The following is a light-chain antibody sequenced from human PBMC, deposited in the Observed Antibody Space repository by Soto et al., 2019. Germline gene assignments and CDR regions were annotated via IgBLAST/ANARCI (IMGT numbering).Light chain of an antibody. Sequence: EIVLTQSPGTLSLSPGERATLSCRASQSVSSSYLAWYQQKPGQAPRLLIYGASSRATGIPDRFSGSGSGTDFTLTISRLEPEDFAVYYGQQYGSLPRTFGQGTEVNIK. CDR3: QQYGSLPRT. CDR1: QSVSSSY. J-gene: IGKJ1*01. V-gene: IGKV3-20*01. CDR2: GAS.